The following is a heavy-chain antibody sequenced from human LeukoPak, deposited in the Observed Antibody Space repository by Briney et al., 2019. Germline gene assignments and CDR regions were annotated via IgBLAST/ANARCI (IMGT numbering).Heavy chain of an antibody. Sequence: PGGSLRLSCAASGVTFSSYAMHRVRQAPGKGLEWGAVISYDGSNKYYADSVKGRFTISRDNSKNTLYLQMNSLRAEDTAVYYCARVYLPAMYSSGSYYGMDVWGQGTTVTVSS. CDR2: ISYDGSNK. CDR1: GVTFSSYA. J-gene: IGHJ6*02. D-gene: IGHD6-19*01. V-gene: IGHV3-30-3*01. CDR3: ARVYLPAMYSSGSYYGMDV.